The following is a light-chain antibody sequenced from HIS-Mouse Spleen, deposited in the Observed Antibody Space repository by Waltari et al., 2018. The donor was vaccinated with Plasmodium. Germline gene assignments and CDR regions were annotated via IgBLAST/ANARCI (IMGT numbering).Light chain of an antibody. J-gene: IGLJ3*02. CDR3: YSTDSSGNHRV. CDR2: EDS. V-gene: IGLV3-10*01. Sequence: SYELTQPPSVSVSPGQTARITCSGDALPKKYAYWYQQQSGQAPGLVIHEDSKRPSGIPERFSGSSSGTMATLTISGAQVEDEADYYCYSTDSSGNHRVFGGGTKLTVL. CDR1: ALPKKY.